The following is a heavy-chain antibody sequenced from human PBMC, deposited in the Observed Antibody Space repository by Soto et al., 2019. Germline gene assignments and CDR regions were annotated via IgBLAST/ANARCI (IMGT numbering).Heavy chain of an antibody. CDR3: AKAPGPDYTACGSCSFQL. V-gene: IGHV3-23*01. CDR1: GFIFSNYA. Sequence: EVHLLESGGGLVQPGGSLRLSCAASGFIFSNYAMSWVRQAPGKGLEWVSSIVGSGGGTYYTDSVKGRFTISRDTSMHPLYLQMNSHRAEHTALFYSAKAPGPDYTACGSCSFQLWGRGALLTVSS. J-gene: IGHJ1*01. D-gene: IGHD4-4*01. CDR2: IVGSGGGT.